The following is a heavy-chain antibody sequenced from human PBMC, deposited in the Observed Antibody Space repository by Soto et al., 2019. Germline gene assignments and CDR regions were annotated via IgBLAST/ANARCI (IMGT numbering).Heavy chain of an antibody. V-gene: IGHV3-21*01. Sequence: GVSLRLSCAVSGFTFSTYGMSWVRQAPGKGLEWVSSISSSSSYRDYAGSVKGRFTISRDNAKNSLYLQMNSLRAEEAAVYYCARAIKVGTDPRPGYWRQGTLGTGSA. CDR2: ISSSSSYR. D-gene: IGHD1-7*01. CDR3: ARAIKVGTDPRPGY. J-gene: IGHJ4*02. CDR1: GFTFSTYG.